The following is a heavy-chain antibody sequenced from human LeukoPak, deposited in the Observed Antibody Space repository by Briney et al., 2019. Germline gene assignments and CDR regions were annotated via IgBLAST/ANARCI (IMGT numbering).Heavy chain of an antibody. CDR2: INAGNGNT. Sequence: GASVKVSCKASGYTFTSYAMHWVRQAPGQRLEWMGWINAGNGNTKYSQEFQGRVTITRDTSASTAYMELSSLRSEDMAVYYCARGPGRSYVNWFDPWGQGTLVTVSS. J-gene: IGHJ5*02. CDR3: ARGPGRSYVNWFDP. CDR1: GYTFTSYA. V-gene: IGHV1-3*03. D-gene: IGHD1-26*01.